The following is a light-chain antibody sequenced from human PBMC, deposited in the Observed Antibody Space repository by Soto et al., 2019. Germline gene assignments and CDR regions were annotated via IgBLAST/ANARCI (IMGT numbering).Light chain of an antibody. Sequence: EIVMTQSPATLSVSPGETATLSCRASQSVSTSLAWYQQKPGQAPRLLISGASTRATGVPARFSGSGSETEFTLTISSLQSEDFAVYYCQQYNNWRTFGQGTKVEIK. J-gene: IGKJ1*01. V-gene: IGKV3-15*01. CDR2: GAS. CDR1: QSVSTS. CDR3: QQYNNWRT.